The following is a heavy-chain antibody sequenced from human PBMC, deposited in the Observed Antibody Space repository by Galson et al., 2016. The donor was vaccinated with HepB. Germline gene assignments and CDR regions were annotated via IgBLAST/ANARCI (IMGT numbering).Heavy chain of an antibody. D-gene: IGHD6-13*01. J-gene: IGHJ4*02. CDR1: GGSVTSTSNY. CDR3: ARDRGSAAGFDY. V-gene: IGHV4-39*02. CDR2: IYYSGSA. Sequence: ETLSLTCTVSGGSVTSTSNYWGWIRQPPGKGLEWIGSIYYSGSATYNPSVKSRVTMSVETSKNQFSLKVTSVTAADTAVYYCARDRGSAAGFDYWGQGTLVTVSS.